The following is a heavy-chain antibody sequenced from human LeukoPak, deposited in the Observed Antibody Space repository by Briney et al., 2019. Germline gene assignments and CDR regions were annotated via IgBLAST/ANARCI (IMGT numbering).Heavy chain of an antibody. CDR2: ISSSGSTI. J-gene: IGHJ4*02. V-gene: IGHV3-48*03. CDR3: ARARYCSSTSCPDY. Sequence: GGSLRLSCAASGFTFSSYELEWVRQAPGKGLEWVSYISSSGSTIYYADSVKGRFTISRDNAKNSLYLQMNSLRAEDTAVYYCARARYCSSTSCPDYWGQGTLVTVSS. CDR1: GFTFSSYE. D-gene: IGHD2-2*01.